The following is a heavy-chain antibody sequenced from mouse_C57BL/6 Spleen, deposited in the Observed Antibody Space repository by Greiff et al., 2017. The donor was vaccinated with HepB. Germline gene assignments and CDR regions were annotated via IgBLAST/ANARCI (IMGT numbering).Heavy chain of an antibody. D-gene: IGHD2-2*01. CDR1: GYTFTSYD. CDR2: IYPRDGST. CDR3: ARWRVTTTGYYYAMDY. Sequence: QVQLQQSGPELVKPGASVKLSCKASGYTFTSYDINWVKQRPGQGLEWIGWIYPRDGSTKYNEKFKGKATLTVDKPSSTAYMQLSSLTSEDSAVYYCARWRVTTTGYYYAMDYWGQGTSVTVSS. V-gene: IGHV1-85*01. J-gene: IGHJ4*01.